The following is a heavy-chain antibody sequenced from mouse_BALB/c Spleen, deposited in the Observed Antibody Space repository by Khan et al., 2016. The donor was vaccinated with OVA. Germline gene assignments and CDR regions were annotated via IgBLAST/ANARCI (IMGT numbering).Heavy chain of an antibody. CDR2: VSTGGGYT. Sequence: EVELVESGQDLVKPGGSLKLSCAAPGLTFSTYGMSWVRQTPHKRLEWVATVSTGGGYTYYPDSVKGRFTISRDNAKNTLYLQMSSLKSEDTAMFYCERVAYYYDGEGFAYWGQGTLVTVSA. V-gene: IGHV5-6*01. CDR3: ERVAYYYDGEGFAY. J-gene: IGHJ3*01. CDR1: GLTFSTYG. D-gene: IGHD1-1*01.